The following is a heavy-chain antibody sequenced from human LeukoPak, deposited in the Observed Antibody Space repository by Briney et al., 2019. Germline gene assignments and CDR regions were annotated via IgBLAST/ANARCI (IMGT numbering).Heavy chain of an antibody. J-gene: IGHJ6*02. D-gene: IGHD6-19*01. V-gene: IGHV4-4*07. CDR3: AREANYYSSGWMANYYGMDV. CDR1: GGSISSYY. CDR2: IYTSGST. Sequence: KPSETLSLTCTVSGGSISSYYWSWIRQPAGKGLEWIGRIYTSGSTNYNPSLKSRVTMSVDTSKHQFSLKLSSVTAADTAVYYCAREANYYSSGWMANYYGMDVWGQGTTVTVSS.